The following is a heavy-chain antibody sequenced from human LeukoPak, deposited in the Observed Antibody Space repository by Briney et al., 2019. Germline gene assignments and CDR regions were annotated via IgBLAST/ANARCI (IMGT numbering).Heavy chain of an antibody. CDR3: AATSYYYGMDV. V-gene: IGHV3-9*01. J-gene: IGHJ6*02. Sequence: GGSLRLSCAASGFTFDDYAMHWVRQAPGKGLEWVSGISWNSGSIGYADSVKGRFTISRDNAKNSLYLQMNSLRAEDTALYYCAATSYYYGMDVWGQGTTVTVSS. CDR1: GFTFDDYA. CDR2: ISWNSGSI. D-gene: IGHD4-11*01.